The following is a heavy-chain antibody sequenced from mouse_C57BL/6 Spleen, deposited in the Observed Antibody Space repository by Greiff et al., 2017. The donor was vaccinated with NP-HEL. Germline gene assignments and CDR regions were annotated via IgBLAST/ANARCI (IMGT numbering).Heavy chain of an antibody. J-gene: IGHJ1*03. CDR2: IRNKANGYTT. D-gene: IGHD1-1*01. V-gene: IGHV7-3*01. CDR3: ARYGDYAPYWYFDV. Sequence: EVQLVESGGGLVQPGGSLSLSCAASGFTFTDYYMSWVRQPPGKALEWLGFIRNKANGYTTEYSASVKGRFTISRDNSQSILYLQMNALRAEDSATYYCARYGDYAPYWYFDVWGTGTTVTVSS. CDR1: GFTFTDYY.